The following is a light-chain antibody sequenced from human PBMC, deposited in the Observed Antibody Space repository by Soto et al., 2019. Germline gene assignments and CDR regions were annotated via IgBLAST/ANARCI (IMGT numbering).Light chain of an antibody. Sequence: EIVMTQSPATLSVSPGERATLSCRASQSVSSNLAWYQQKPGQAPRLLIYGASTRATGIPARFSGSGSGTEFTLTISSLQSEDFAVYYCQQYNNWPPRETFGQGTKV. CDR2: GAS. CDR1: QSVSSN. CDR3: QQYNNWPPRET. J-gene: IGKJ1*01. V-gene: IGKV3-15*01.